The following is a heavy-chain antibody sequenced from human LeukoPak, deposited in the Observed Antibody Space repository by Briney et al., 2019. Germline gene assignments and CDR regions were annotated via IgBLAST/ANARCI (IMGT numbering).Heavy chain of an antibody. Sequence: ASVKVSCKVSGYTLTELSMHWVRQAPGKGLEWMGGFDPEDGETIYAQKFQGRVTMTEDTSTDTAYMELSSLRSEDTAVYYCATGGVVPAALGYYFDYWGQGTLVTVSS. V-gene: IGHV1-24*01. CDR1: GYTLTELS. CDR2: FDPEDGET. D-gene: IGHD2-2*01. CDR3: ATGGVVPAALGYYFDY. J-gene: IGHJ4*02.